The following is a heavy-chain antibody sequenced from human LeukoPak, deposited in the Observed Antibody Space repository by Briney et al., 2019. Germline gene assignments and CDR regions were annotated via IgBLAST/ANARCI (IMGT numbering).Heavy chain of an antibody. J-gene: IGHJ3*02. V-gene: IGHV6-1*01. Sequence: PSRTLSLTCAISGDIVSSNSAAWNWIRQSPARGLEWLGRRYYRSKLYNDYAVSVKSRITINPDTSKNQFSLQLNSVTPEDTAVYYCARVYCSSTSCYQAFDIWGQGTMVTVSS. D-gene: IGHD2-2*01. CDR1: GDIVSSNSAA. CDR3: ARVYCSSTSCYQAFDI. CDR2: RYYRSKLYN.